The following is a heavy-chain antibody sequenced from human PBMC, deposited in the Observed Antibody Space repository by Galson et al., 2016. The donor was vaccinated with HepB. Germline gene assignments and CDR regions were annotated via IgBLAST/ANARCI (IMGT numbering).Heavy chain of an antibody. CDR3: GTSQKGWGPDGFDI. J-gene: IGHJ3*02. Sequence: SLRLSCAASGVTVSIDHMGWVRQAPGKGLEWVSVMYNDDNIYYAASVRGRFTISRDSSKNTLILQMNSLRAEDTALYYCGTSQKGWGPDGFDIWGQGTMVTVSS. CDR2: MYNDDNI. V-gene: IGHV3-53*01. CDR1: GVTVSIDH. D-gene: IGHD3-16*01.